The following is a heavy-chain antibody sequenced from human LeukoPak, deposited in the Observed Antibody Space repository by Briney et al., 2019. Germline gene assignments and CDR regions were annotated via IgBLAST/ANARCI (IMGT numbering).Heavy chain of an antibody. V-gene: IGHV3-7*01. J-gene: IGHJ4*02. CDR2: IKQDGSEK. Sequence: WGSLRLSCAASGFTFSSYWMSWVRQAPGKGLEWVANIKQDGSEKYYVDSVKGRFTISRDNAKNSLYLQMNSLRAEDTAVYYCARDRRVGFVAARRLIDYRGQGTLVTVSS. CDR1: GFTFSSYW. CDR3: ARDRRVGFVAARRLIDY. D-gene: IGHD6-6*01.